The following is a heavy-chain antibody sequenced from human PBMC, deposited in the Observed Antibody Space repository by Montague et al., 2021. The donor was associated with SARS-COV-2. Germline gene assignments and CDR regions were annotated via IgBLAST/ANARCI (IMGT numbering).Heavy chain of an antibody. J-gene: IGHJ3*02. D-gene: IGHD6-19*01. CDR3: ARHLAVGTSGFDI. CDR2: IHYTGNS. V-gene: IGHV4-59*08. Sequence: SETLSLTCAVSGGSINHSYWRWIRQPPDKGPEWVAFIHYTGNSNYNPSLKGRATISVDPYKNQCSLKLTSVTAADAALYYCARHLAVGTSGFDIWGQGTMVSVAS. CDR1: GGSINHSY.